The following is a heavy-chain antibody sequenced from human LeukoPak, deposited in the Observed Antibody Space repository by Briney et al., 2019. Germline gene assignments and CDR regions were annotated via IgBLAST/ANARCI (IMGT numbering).Heavy chain of an antibody. D-gene: IGHD6-19*01. CDR3: AKSLLAGRKSDFLFDS. V-gene: IGHV3-30*02. J-gene: IGHJ4*02. CDR1: GFTFRKFG. CDR2: IWFDGSNK. Sequence: GGSLRLSCVASGFTFRKFGMHWVRQAPGKGLERVTFIWFDGSNKYYADSVKGRFTISRDNSKDTLYLDMNSLRPDDTAVYYCAKSLLAGRKSDFLFDSWGQGSLVTVSS.